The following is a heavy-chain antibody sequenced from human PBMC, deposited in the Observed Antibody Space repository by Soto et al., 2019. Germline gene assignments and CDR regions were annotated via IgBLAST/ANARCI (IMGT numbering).Heavy chain of an antibody. CDR3: AKDDFFVVGISRGFEI. J-gene: IGHJ3*02. D-gene: IGHD3-3*01. CDR1: GFTFSRYW. V-gene: IGHV3-74*01. CDR2: ISTEGSTT. Sequence: EVQLVESGGGLVQPGGSLRLSCAASGFTFSRYWMHWVRQAPGEGLVWVSGISTEGSTTRYVDSVKGRFTIPRDNVKNTLYLQMSSLRAEDTAVYYCAKDDFFVVGISRGFEIWGQGTVVTVSS.